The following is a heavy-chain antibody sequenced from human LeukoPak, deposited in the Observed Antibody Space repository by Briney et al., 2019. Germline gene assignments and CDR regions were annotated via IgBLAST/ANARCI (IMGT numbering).Heavy chain of an antibody. CDR2: INHSGST. Sequence: PSETLSLTCAVYGGSFSGYYWSWIRQPPGKGLEWIGEINHSGSTNYNPSLKSRVTISVDTSKNQFSLKLSSVTAADTAVYYCARLIPTSYYYGSGSYFDYWGQGTLVTVSS. V-gene: IGHV4-34*01. CDR3: ARLIPTSYYYGSGSYFDY. J-gene: IGHJ4*02. CDR1: GGSFSGYY. D-gene: IGHD3-10*01.